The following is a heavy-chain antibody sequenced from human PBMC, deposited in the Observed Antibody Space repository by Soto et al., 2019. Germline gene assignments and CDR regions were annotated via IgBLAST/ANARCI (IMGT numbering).Heavy chain of an antibody. D-gene: IGHD6-13*01. J-gene: IGHJ1*01. V-gene: IGHV3-30*18. CDR3: AKVMTSGYSSSWGEYFQN. Sequence: QVRLVESGGGVVQPGGSLRLSCAASGFTFSSYGMHWVRQAPGKGLEWVAVMSNDGRNIYYAESVQGRFTISRDNPKNTLSLQMNSLRPEDSAMYYCAKVMTSGYSSSWGEYFQNWGQGTLVTVSS. CDR1: GFTFSSYG. CDR2: MSNDGRNI.